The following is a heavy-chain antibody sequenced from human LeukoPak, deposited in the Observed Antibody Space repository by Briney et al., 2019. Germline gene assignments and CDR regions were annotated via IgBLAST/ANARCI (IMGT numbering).Heavy chain of an antibody. Sequence: GGSLRLSCAASGFTFTNYAMHWVRQTPGKGLEWVALISSDGSKNIYADPVKGRFTVSRDNSKNTLYLQMNSLRAEDTAVYYCAREYYDFWSGYYSYYYYYGMDVWGQGTTVTVSS. CDR3: AREYYDFWSGYYSYYYYYGMDV. CDR2: ISSDGSKN. J-gene: IGHJ6*02. CDR1: GFTFTNYA. V-gene: IGHV3-30*03. D-gene: IGHD3-3*01.